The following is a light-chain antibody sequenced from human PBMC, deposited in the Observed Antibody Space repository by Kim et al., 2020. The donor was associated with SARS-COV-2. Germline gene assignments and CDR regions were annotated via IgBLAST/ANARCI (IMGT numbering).Light chain of an antibody. Sequence: QSVLTQPPSASGTPGQRVTISCSGSSSNIGSNYVYWYQRLPGTAPNLLIYRNNQRPSGVPDRFSGSKSGTSASLAISGLRSEDEADYYCAAWDDNLSGWVFGGGTQLTVL. CDR2: RNN. CDR3: AAWDDNLSGWV. CDR1: SSNIGSNY. J-gene: IGLJ3*02. V-gene: IGLV1-47*01.